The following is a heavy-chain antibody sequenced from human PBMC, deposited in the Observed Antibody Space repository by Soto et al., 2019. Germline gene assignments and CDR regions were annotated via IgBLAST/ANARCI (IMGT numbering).Heavy chain of an antibody. CDR2: ISGSGGNT. J-gene: IGHJ4*02. D-gene: IGHD6-19*01. CDR1: GFTFSSYA. Sequence: VQLLESAGGLVQPGGSLSLSCAASGFTFSSYAMRWVRQAPGKGLEWVSAISGSGGNTYYADSVKGRFTISRDNSKNTLFLRLNSLRAEDTAVYYCAKCAGSGWYPDYWGQGTLVTVSS. V-gene: IGHV3-23*01. CDR3: AKCAGSGWYPDY.